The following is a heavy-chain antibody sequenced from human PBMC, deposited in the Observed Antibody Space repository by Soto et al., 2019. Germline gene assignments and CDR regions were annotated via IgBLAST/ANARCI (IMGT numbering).Heavy chain of an antibody. D-gene: IGHD5-18*01. Sequence: QVQLVESGGGVVQPGRSLRLSCAASRFTFSSYPMHWVRQAPGKGLEWVAVISYDGSNKYYADSVKGRFTISRDNSKNTLYLQMNSLRAEDTAVYYCARDQVVVDTAMFDYWGQGTLVTVSS. CDR1: RFTFSSYP. V-gene: IGHV3-30-3*01. CDR2: ISYDGSNK. J-gene: IGHJ4*02. CDR3: ARDQVVVDTAMFDY.